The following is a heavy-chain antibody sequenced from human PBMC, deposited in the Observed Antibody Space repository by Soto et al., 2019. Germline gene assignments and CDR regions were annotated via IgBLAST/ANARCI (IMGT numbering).Heavy chain of an antibody. V-gene: IGHV4-30-2*01. J-gene: IGHJ4*02. Sequence: QLQLQESGSGRVKPSQTLSLTCAVSGGSISSGGYSWSWIRQPPGKGLEWIGYIYHSGSTYYNPSLKSRVTISVDRSKNQFSLKLSSVTAADTAVYYCARGPPFGYWGQGTLVTVSS. CDR3: ARGPPFGY. D-gene: IGHD3-10*01. CDR1: GGSISSGGYS. CDR2: IYHSGST.